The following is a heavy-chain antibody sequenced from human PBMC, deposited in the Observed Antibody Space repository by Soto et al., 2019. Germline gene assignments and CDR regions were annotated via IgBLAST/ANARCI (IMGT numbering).Heavy chain of an antibody. CDR2: ISAYNGNT. V-gene: IGHV1-18*01. D-gene: IGHD2-15*01. Sequence: AASVKVSCKASGYTFTSYGISWVRQAPGQGLEWMGWISAYNGNTNYAQKLQGRVTMTTDTSTSTAYMELRSLRSDDTAVYYCARDPCSGGSCYHRAFDYWGQGTLVTVSS. J-gene: IGHJ4*02. CDR1: GYTFTSYG. CDR3: ARDPCSGGSCYHRAFDY.